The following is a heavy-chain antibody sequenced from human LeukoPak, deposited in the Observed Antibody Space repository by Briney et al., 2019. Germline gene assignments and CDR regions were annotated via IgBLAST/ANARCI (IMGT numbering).Heavy chain of an antibody. Sequence: PGGSLRLSCAASGFTFSSYAMSWVRQAPGKGLEWVSAISGSGGSTYYADSVKGRFTISRDNSKNTLYLQMNSLRAEDTAVYYCAKDSLALIWESYYYDSSGSPRDAFDIWGQGTMVTVSS. CDR1: GFTFSSYA. D-gene: IGHD3-22*01. J-gene: IGHJ3*02. V-gene: IGHV3-23*01. CDR3: AKDSLALIWESYYYDSSGSPRDAFDI. CDR2: ISGSGGST.